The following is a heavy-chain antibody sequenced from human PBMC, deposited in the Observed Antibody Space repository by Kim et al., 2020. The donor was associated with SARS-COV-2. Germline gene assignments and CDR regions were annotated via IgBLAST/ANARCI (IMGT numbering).Heavy chain of an antibody. D-gene: IGHD4-17*01. CDR3: AREAHDYGDFNWFDP. J-gene: IGHJ5*02. V-gene: IGHV4-59*01. CDR2: IYYSGST. CDR1: GGSISSYY. Sequence: SETLSLTCTVSGGSISSYYWSWIRQPPGKGLEWIGYIYYSGSTNYNPSLKSRVTISVDTSKNQFSLKLSSVTAADTAVYYCAREAHDYGDFNWFDPWGQGTLVTVSS.